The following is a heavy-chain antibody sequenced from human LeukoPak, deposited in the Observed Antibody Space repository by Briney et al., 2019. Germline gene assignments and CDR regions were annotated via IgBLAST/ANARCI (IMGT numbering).Heavy chain of an antibody. Sequence: GGSLRLSCAASGFSFSTYTMNWVRQAPGKGLEWVSSISSRSSYIYYADSVKGRFTISRDNAKNSLYLQMNSLRAEDTAVYYCARRAGDYSHPYDYWGQGILVTVSS. CDR2: ISSRSSYI. CDR1: GFSFSTYT. J-gene: IGHJ4*02. D-gene: IGHD3-22*01. V-gene: IGHV3-21*04. CDR3: ARRAGDYSHPYDY.